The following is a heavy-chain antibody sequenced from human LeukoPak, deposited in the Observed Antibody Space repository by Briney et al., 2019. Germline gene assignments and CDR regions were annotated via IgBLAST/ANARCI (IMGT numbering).Heavy chain of an antibody. CDR2: IYYSGST. CDR1: GGSISSGGYY. CDR3: ARSSTIFGVVPLNFDY. Sequence: KASETLSLTCTVSGGSISSGGYYWSWIRQHPGKGLEWIGDIYYSGSTYYNPSLKSRVTISVDTSKNQFSLKLSSVTAADTAVYYCARSSTIFGVVPLNFDYWGQGTLVTVSS. J-gene: IGHJ4*02. V-gene: IGHV4-31*03. D-gene: IGHD3-3*01.